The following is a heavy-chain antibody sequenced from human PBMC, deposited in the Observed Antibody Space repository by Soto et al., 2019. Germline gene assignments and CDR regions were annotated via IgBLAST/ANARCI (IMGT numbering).Heavy chain of an antibody. V-gene: IGHV3-30*18. D-gene: IGHD6-13*01. CDR2: ISYDGSNK. Sequence: GALRLSCAASGFTFSSYGMHWVRQAPGKGLEWVAVISYDGSNKYYADSVKGRFTISRDNSKNTLYLQMNSLRAEDTAVYYCAKDSSSWNREGDFDYWGQGTLVTVSS. J-gene: IGHJ4*02. CDR3: AKDSSSWNREGDFDY. CDR1: GFTFSSYG.